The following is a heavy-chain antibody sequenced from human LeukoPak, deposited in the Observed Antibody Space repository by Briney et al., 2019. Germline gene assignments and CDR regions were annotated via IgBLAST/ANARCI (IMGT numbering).Heavy chain of an antibody. D-gene: IGHD3-16*01. Sequence: GGSLRLSCAASGFTFRSYTMNWVRQAPGKGLEWVSSISSSSSYIYYADSVKGRFTISRDNAKNSLYLQMNSLRAEDTAVYYCAREARFHFDYWGQGTLVTVSS. V-gene: IGHV3-21*01. CDR2: ISSSSSYI. CDR1: GFTFRSYT. J-gene: IGHJ4*02. CDR3: AREARFHFDY.